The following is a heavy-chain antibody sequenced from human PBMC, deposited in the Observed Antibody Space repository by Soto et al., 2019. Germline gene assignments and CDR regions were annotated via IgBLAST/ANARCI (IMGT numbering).Heavy chain of an antibody. CDR2: ISSSSSYI. D-gene: IGHD3-3*01. CDR1: GFTFSSYS. J-gene: IGHJ6*03. V-gene: IGHV3-21*01. Sequence: GGSLRLSCAASGFTFSSYSMNWVRQAPGKGLEWVSSISSSSSYIYYADSVKGRFTISRDNAKNSLYLQMNSLRAEDTAVYYWAVNFGVVADEDMDVWGKGTTVTVPS. CDR3: AVNFGVVADEDMDV.